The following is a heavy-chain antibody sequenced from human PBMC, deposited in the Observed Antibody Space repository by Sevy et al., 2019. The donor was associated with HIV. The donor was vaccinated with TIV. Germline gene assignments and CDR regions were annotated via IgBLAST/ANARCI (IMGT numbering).Heavy chain of an antibody. J-gene: IGHJ6*02. CDR1: GFTFSSYW. CDR3: ARDGRETTHPYYGMDV. Sequence: GGSLRLSCAASGFTFSSYWMSWVRQAPGKGLEWVANIKQDGSEKYYVDSVKGRFTISRDNAKNSLYLQMNSLRAEDTAVYYCARDGRETTHPYYGMDVWGQGTTVTVSS. CDR2: IKQDGSEK. V-gene: IGHV3-7*01. D-gene: IGHD4-17*01.